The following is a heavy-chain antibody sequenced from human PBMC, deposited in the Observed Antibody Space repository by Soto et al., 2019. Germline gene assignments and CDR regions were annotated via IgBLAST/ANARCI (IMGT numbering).Heavy chain of an antibody. CDR2: IGGYNGDT. J-gene: IGHJ6*02. Sequence: ASVKVSCKASGYTFTNYGISWVRQAPGQGLEWMGWIGGYNGDTNYAQKFQGRVSMTIDTSTTTAYMELRSLRSDDTAVYYCAKNGQPPYYYYGLDVWGQGTKVTVSS. D-gene: IGHD2-8*01. CDR1: GYTFTNYG. CDR3: AKNGQPPYYYYGLDV. V-gene: IGHV1-18*01.